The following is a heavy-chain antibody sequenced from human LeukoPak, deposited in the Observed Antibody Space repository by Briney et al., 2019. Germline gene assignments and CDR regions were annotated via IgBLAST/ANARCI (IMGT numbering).Heavy chain of an antibody. J-gene: IGHJ5*02. CDR2: IFHNGVT. Sequence: SSETLSLTCTVSNYSMSSGYYWGWIRQPPGKGLEWIGSIFHNGVTYYNPSLQSRVKLLVDRTENQFSLEMSSVTAADTAVYYCARGGVGATTYVWFDPWGQGTLVTVSS. CDR3: ARGGVGATTYVWFDP. CDR1: NYSMSSGYY. D-gene: IGHD1-26*01. V-gene: IGHV4-38-2*02.